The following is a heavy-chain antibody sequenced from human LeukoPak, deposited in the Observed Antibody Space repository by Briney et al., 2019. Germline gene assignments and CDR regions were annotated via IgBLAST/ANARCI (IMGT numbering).Heavy chain of an antibody. Sequence: SETLSLTCTVSGASISGSGYYWGWIRQPPGKGLEWIGYIYYSGSTNYNPSLKSRVTISVDTSKNQFSLKLSSVTAADTAVYYCARAFYPGYYSYMAVWGKGTTVTVSS. J-gene: IGHJ6*03. CDR1: GASISGSGYY. V-gene: IGHV4-61*08. CDR3: ARAFYPGYYSYMAV. D-gene: IGHD3-3*02. CDR2: IYYSGST.